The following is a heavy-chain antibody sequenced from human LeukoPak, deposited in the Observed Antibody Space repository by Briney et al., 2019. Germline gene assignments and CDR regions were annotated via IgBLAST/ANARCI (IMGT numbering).Heavy chain of an antibody. CDR3: ARRYSGYEYFDY. Sequence: SQTLSLTCTVSGGSISSGGYFWNWIRQHPGKGLEWIENIYHSGSTYHNPSLKSRVTISVDTSKNQFSLKLSSVTAADTAVYYCARRYSGYEYFDYWGQGTLVTVSS. CDR2: IYHSGST. D-gene: IGHD5-12*01. V-gene: IGHV4-31*03. J-gene: IGHJ4*02. CDR1: GGSISSGGYF.